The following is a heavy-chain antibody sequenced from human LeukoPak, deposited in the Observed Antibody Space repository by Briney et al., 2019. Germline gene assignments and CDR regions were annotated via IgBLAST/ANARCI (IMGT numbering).Heavy chain of an antibody. CDR2: INPNSGGT. CDR3: ARDKGEMATVTSFDY. J-gene: IGHJ4*02. V-gene: IGHV1-2*02. Sequence: GASVKVSCKASGYTFTGYYMHWVRQAPGQGLEWMGWINPNSGGTNYAQKFRGRVTMTRDTSISTAYMELSRLRSDDTAVYYCARDKGEMATVTSFDYWGQGTLVTVSS. CDR1: GYTFTGYY. D-gene: IGHD5-24*01.